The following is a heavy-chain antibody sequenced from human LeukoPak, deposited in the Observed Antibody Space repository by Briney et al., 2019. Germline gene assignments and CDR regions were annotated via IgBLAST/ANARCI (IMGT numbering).Heavy chain of an antibody. D-gene: IGHD3-22*01. Sequence: ASVKVSCKASGFTFSGYYMQWARQAPGQGLEWMAWINPNSGGTNYAQKFQGRVTMTRDTFISTAYMELSRLRSDDTAVYYCARNFYVDSSGYYHYWGQGTLVNVSS. CDR3: ARNFYVDSSGYYHY. CDR1: GFTFSGYY. V-gene: IGHV1-2*02. J-gene: IGHJ4*02. CDR2: INPNSGGT.